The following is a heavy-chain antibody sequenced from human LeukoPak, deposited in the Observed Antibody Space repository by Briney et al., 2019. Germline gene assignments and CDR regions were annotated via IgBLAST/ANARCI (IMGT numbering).Heavy chain of an antibody. Sequence: MTGGSLRLSCAASGFSFSSYSMNWVRQAPGKGLEWVSSISSSRSYIYYADSVKGRFTISRDNAKNTLYLQMNSLRAEDTAVYYCARGHIGMDVWGKGTTVTVSS. V-gene: IGHV3-21*06. CDR2: ISSSRSYI. CDR3: ARGHIGMDV. D-gene: IGHD5-12*01. J-gene: IGHJ6*04. CDR1: GFSFSSYS.